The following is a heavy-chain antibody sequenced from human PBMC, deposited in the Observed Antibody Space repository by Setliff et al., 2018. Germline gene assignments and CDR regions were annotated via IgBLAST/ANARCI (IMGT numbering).Heavy chain of an antibody. D-gene: IGHD3-3*01. CDR3: ARRSTYYNFWSGYWDY. J-gene: IGHJ4*02. CDR1: GGSISSYY. CDR2: IYYSGST. Sequence: PSETLSLTCTVSGGSISSYYWSWIRQPPGKGLEWIGYIYYSGSTNYNPSLKSRVTISVDTSKNQFSLKLSSVTAADTAVYYCARRSTYYNFWSGYWDYWGQGTLVTVSS. V-gene: IGHV4-59*01.